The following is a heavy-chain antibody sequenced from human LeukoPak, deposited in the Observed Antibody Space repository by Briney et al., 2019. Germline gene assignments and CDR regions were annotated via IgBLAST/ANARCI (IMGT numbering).Heavy chain of an antibody. CDR2: IIPIFGTA. D-gene: IGHD3-22*01. CDR3: ARDGYDSSGYPNWFDP. CDR1: GGTFSSYA. V-gene: IGHV1-69*13. J-gene: IGHJ5*02. Sequence: GASVKVSCKASGGTFSSYAISWVRQAPGQGLEWMGGIIPIFGTANYAQKFQGRVTITADESTSTAYMELSSLRSEDTAVYYCARDGYDSSGYPNWFDPWGQGTLVTVSS.